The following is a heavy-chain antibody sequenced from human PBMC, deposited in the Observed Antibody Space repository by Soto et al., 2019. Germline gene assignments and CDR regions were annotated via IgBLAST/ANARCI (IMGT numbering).Heavy chain of an antibody. CDR3: ARDHPIVGATTPADAFDI. D-gene: IGHD1-26*01. V-gene: IGHV3-33*08. J-gene: IGHJ3*02. Sequence: GGSLRLSCAASGFTFSSYAMSWVRQAPGKGLEWVAVIWYDGSNKYYADSVKGRFTISRDNSKNTLYLQMNSLRAEDTAVYYCARDHPIVGATTPADAFDIWGQGTMVTVSS. CDR1: GFTFSSYA. CDR2: IWYDGSNK.